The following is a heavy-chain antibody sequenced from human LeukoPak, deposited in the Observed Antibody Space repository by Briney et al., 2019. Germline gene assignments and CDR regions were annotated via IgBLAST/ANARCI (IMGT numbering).Heavy chain of an antibody. D-gene: IGHD3-22*01. CDR1: GYTFSSYD. V-gene: IGHV3-13*01. Sequence: GGSLRLSCAASGYTFSSYDMHWVRQATGKGLEWVSAIGTAGDTYYPGSVKGRFTISRDNAKNSLYLQMNSLRAEDTAVYYCARDRGGGYYYDSSGYYGPFDYWGQGTLVTVSS. CDR3: ARDRGGGYYYDSSGYYGPFDY. J-gene: IGHJ4*02. CDR2: IGTAGDT.